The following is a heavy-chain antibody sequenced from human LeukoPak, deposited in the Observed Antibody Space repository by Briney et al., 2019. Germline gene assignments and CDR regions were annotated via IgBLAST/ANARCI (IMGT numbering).Heavy chain of an antibody. Sequence: SETLSLTCAVYGGSFSGYYWSWIRQPPGEGLEWIGEINHSGSTNYNPSLKSRVTISVDTSKNQFSLKLSSVTAADTAVYYCARGIWSGYYRKYYFDYWGQGTLVTVSS. CDR3: ARGIWSGYYRKYYFDY. J-gene: IGHJ4*02. CDR1: GGSFSGYY. D-gene: IGHD3-3*01. V-gene: IGHV4-34*01. CDR2: INHSGST.